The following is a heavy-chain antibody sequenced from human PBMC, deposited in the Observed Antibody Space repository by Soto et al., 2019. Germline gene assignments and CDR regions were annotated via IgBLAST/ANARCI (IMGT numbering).Heavy chain of an antibody. CDR1: GGSISSYY. J-gene: IGHJ4*02. CDR2: IYYSGST. CDR3: ARGGYRYDDVDY. Sequence: PSETLSLTCTVSGGSISSYYWSWIRQPPGKGLEWIGYIYYSGSTNYNPSLKGRVTISVDTSKNQFSLKLSSVTATDTAVYYCARGGYRYDDVDYWGQGTLVTVSS. D-gene: IGHD5-18*01. V-gene: IGHV4-59*01.